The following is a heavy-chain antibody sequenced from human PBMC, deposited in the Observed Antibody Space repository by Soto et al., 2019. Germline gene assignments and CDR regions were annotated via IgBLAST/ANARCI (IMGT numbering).Heavy chain of an antibody. CDR1: GFPFNTYW. CDR3: AREYYGLLTGYYNDF. Sequence: QLLESGGGLVQPGGSLRLSCAASGFPFNTYWMHWVRHTPGKGLAWVSRISGDGSTTYYADSVTGRFTVSRDNAKNTLYLHMSGLRAEDTAVYFCAREYYGLLTGYYNDFWGQGTLVSVSS. D-gene: IGHD3-9*01. CDR2: ISGDGSTT. J-gene: IGHJ4*02. V-gene: IGHV3-74*01.